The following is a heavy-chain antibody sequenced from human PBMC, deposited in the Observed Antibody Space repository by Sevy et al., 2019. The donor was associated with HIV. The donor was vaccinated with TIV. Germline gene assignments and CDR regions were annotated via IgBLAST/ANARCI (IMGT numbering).Heavy chain of an antibody. CDR1: GFTFTDYW. Sequence: GESLKISCTASGFTFTDYWIGWVRQMPGKGLEWMGNIYPGDSDTKYHPSFEGQVTISADKSIKTAYLQYSSLKASDTAMYYCVRQAGYSGGYHADGRFDPWGQGTLVTVSS. CDR3: VRQAGYSGGYHADGRFDP. CDR2: IYPGDSDT. V-gene: IGHV5-51*01. J-gene: IGHJ5*02. D-gene: IGHD1-26*01.